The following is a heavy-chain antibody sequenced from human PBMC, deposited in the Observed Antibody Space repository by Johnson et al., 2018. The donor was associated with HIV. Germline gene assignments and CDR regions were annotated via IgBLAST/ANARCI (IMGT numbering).Heavy chain of an antibody. J-gene: IGHJ3*01. CDR2: IRTDGSYP. Sequence: QVQLVESGGGVVQPGRSLRLSCAASEFTFSDYDMNWIRQAPGKGLEWVAYIRTDGSYPYYADAVKGRFTLSRDNSKNTLYLQMTSLRVEDTAVYYCAKVGRRGALLDAFDLWGQGTMVTVSS. D-gene: IGHD2-15*01. V-gene: IGHV3-30*02. CDR1: EFTFSDYD. CDR3: AKVGRRGALLDAFDL.